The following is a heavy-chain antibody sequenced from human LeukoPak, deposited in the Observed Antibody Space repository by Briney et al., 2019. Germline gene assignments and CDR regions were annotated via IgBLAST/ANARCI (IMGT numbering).Heavy chain of an antibody. CDR3: ARARRARAAAGSLWVAREDTYYFDY. V-gene: IGHV4-59*01. Sequence: SETLSLTCTVSGGSISSYYWSWIRQPPGKGLEWIGYIYYSGSTNCNPSLKSRVTISVDTSKNQFSLKLSSVTAADTAVYYCARARRARAAAGSLWVAREDTYYFDYWGQGTLVTVSS. D-gene: IGHD6-13*01. CDR1: GGSISSYY. J-gene: IGHJ4*02. CDR2: IYYSGST.